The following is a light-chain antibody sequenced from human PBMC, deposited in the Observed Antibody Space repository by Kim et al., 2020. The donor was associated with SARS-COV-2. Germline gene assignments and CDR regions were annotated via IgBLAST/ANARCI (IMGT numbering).Light chain of an antibody. CDR2: AAS. CDR3: QQANSFPLT. J-gene: IGKJ4*01. V-gene: IGKV1-12*01. CDR1: QYISRW. Sequence: DIQMTQSPSSVSASVGDRVTITCRASQYISRWLAWYQQKPGKDPKLLIYAASSFQSGVPSRFSGSTSGTDFTLTISGLQPEDVATYYCQQANSFPLTFGGGTKVDIK.